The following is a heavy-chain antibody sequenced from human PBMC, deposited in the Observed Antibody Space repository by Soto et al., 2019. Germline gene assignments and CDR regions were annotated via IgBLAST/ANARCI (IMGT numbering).Heavy chain of an antibody. J-gene: IGHJ6*02. CDR3: AKVTGYCSSSSCRRDYYYYYGMDV. V-gene: IGHV3-15*05. Sequence: GGSLRLSCAASGFTFTNAWMSWVRQAPGKGLEWVGRIKSKTNGGTTDYAAPVKGRFAISRDDSRYTVYLQMNSLRTEDTAVYYCAKVTGYCSSSSCRRDYYYYYGMDVWGQGTTVTVSS. CDR1: GFTFTNAW. D-gene: IGHD2-2*01. CDR2: IKSKTNGGTT.